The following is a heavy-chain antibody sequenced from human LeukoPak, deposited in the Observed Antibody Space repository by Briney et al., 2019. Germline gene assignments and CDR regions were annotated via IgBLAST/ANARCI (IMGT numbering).Heavy chain of an antibody. CDR1: GFTFSDYY. CDR2: ISSSSCTV. CDR3: ARESLAY. Sequence: GGSLRLSCAASGFTFSDYYMRWIRPAPGKGREWVSYISSSSCTVYYANSVKSRFTTSKENPKNSLYHQMNIRRGEDTAVYYGARESLAYWGQGTLVTVSS. V-gene: IGHV3-11*01. J-gene: IGHJ4*02.